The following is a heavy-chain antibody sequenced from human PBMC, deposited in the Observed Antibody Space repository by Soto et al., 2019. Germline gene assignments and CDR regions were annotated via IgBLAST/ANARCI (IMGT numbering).Heavy chain of an antibody. D-gene: IGHD4-17*01. CDR1: GFTFSSYG. CDR2: ISYDGSNK. J-gene: IGHJ6*03. V-gene: IGHV3-30*18. Sequence: GGSLRLSCAASGFTFSSYGMHWVRQAPGKGLEWVAVISYDGSNKYYADSVKGRFTISRDNSKNKLYLQMNSLRAEDTAVYYCAKDRLVTTSVYYYYYMDVWGKGTTVTVSS. CDR3: AKDRLVTTSVYYYYYMDV.